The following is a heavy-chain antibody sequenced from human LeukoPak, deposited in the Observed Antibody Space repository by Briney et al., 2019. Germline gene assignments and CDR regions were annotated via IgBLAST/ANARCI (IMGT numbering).Heavy chain of an antibody. CDR3: ARGHCGGGSCYSEPFDY. D-gene: IGHD2-15*01. CDR2: FYTSGST. J-gene: IGHJ4*02. V-gene: IGHV4-4*07. Sequence: SETLSLTCTVSGGSISTYYWNWIRQPAGKGLEWIGRFYTSGSTNYNPSLKSRVTMSVDTSKNQFSLKLSSVTAADTAVYYCARGHCGGGSCYSEPFDYWGQGTLVTVSS. CDR1: GGSISTYY.